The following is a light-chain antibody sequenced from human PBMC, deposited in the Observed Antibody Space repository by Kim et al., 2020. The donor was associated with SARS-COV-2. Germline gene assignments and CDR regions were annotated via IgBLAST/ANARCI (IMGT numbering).Light chain of an antibody. CDR1: TSDVGGYQF. CDR3: TSFTPNTLVL. V-gene: IGLV2-14*03. J-gene: IGLJ2*01. Sequence: LTQPASVSGSPGQSITISCTGTTSDVGGYQFVSWYQQHPGEVPRLLIYGVSNRPSGVSSRFSGSKSGNTASLTISGLQAEDEADYYCTSFTPNTLVLFGGGTKVTVL. CDR2: GVS.